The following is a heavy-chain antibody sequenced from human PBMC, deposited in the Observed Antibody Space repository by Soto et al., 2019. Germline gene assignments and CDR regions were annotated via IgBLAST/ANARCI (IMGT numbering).Heavy chain of an antibody. D-gene: IGHD5-12*01. CDR1: GFTFSSYA. V-gene: IGHV3-23*01. CDR2: ISGSGGST. J-gene: IGHJ4*02. CDR3: AKVGPYSGYEMLYYFDY. Sequence: PGGSLRLSCAASGFTFSSYAMSWVRQAPGKGLEWVSAISGSGGSTYYADSVKGRFTISRDNSKNTLYLQMNSLRAEDTAVYYCAKVGPYSGYEMLYYFDYWGQGTLVTVSS.